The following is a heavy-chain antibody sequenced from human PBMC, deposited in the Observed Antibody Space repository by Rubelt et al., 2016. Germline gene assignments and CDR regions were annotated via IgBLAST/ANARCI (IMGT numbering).Heavy chain of an antibody. Sequence: EVQLVESGGNLVQPGGSLRLSCAASGFTFSSYAMNWVRQAPGKGLEWVSTITGGSGTTYYADSVKDRITISGDSSKNNLYLQMNSLGAEDTAVYYCANDRWELRNGGWFDPWGQGTLVTVSS. CDR1: GFTFSSYA. CDR3: ANDRWELRNGGWFDP. D-gene: IGHD1-26*01. V-gene: IGHV3-23*04. J-gene: IGHJ5*02. CDR2: ITGGSGTT.